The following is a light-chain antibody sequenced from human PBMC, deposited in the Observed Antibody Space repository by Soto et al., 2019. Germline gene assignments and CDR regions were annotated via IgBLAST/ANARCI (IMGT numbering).Light chain of an antibody. V-gene: IGKV1-27*01. J-gene: IGKJ1*01. Sequence: DFQMTQSPSSLSASIGDRVTVSCRASQDISNHVAWYQQKPGKPPKLLIYSASTLHSGVPSRFSGSGSGTNFTLTIGSVQPEDFATYYCQKLVSSPWTFGQGTKVDIK. CDR2: SAS. CDR1: QDISNH. CDR3: QKLVSSPWT.